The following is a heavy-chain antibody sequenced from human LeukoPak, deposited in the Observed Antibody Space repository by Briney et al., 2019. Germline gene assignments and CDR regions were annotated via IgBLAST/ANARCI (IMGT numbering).Heavy chain of an antibody. J-gene: IGHJ4*02. CDR1: GFTFSSYA. CDR3: AKDPQGWSYGPYYFDY. D-gene: IGHD5-18*01. CDR2: ISGSGGST. Sequence: PGGSLRLSCAASGFTFSSYAMSWVRQAPGKGLEWVSAISGSGGSTYYADSVKGRFTISRDNSKNTLYLQMNSLRAEDTAVYYCAKDPQGWSYGPYYFDYWGQGTLVTVSS. V-gene: IGHV3-23*01.